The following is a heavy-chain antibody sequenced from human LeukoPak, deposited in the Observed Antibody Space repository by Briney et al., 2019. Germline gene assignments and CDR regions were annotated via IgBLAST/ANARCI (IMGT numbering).Heavy chain of an antibody. CDR2: IYSAGST. CDR3: ARSSSWYAGWFDP. V-gene: IGHV3-53*01. D-gene: IGHD6-13*01. J-gene: IGHJ5*02. CDR1: GFTVSSNY. Sequence: GGSLRLSCAASGFTVSSNYMSWVRQAPGKGLEWVSVIYSAGSTYYADSVKGRFTISRDNSKNTLYLQMNSLRAEDTAVYYCARSSSWYAGWFDPWGQGTLVTVSS.